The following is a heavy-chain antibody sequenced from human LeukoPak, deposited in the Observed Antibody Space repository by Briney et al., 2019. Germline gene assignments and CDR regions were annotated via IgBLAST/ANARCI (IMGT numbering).Heavy chain of an antibody. Sequence: ASVKVSCKSSGYTFTSYGISWVRQAPGQGLEWMGWISAYNGNTNYAQKLQGRVTITTDTSTSTAYKELRSLRSDDTAVYYCARGSPVYSNYGWFDPWGQGTLVTVSS. CDR2: ISAYNGNT. CDR3: ARGSPVYSNYGWFDP. CDR1: GYTFTSYG. J-gene: IGHJ5*02. V-gene: IGHV1-18*01. D-gene: IGHD4-11*01.